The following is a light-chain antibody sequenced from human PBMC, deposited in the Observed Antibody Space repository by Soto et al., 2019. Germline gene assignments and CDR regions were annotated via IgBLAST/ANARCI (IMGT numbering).Light chain of an antibody. V-gene: IGKV1-9*01. J-gene: IGKJ4*01. Sequence: IQLTQSPSSLSASVGDRVTITCRASQDISSYLAWYQKKPGKAPKILIYLASTLHSGVPSSFSGSGSGTDFTLTISRLQTEDAATYYCQSLNRFPHSFGGGTKVDIK. CDR3: QSLNRFPHS. CDR2: LAS. CDR1: QDISSY.